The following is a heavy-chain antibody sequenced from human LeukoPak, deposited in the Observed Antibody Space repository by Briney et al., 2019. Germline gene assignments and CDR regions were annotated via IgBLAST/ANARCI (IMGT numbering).Heavy chain of an antibody. CDR3: TSQVAEDWFDP. CDR1: GFTFSSYW. Sequence: PGGSLRLSCAASGFTFSSYWMSWVRQAPGKGLEWVGFIRSKAYGGTTEYAASVKGRFTISRDDSKSIAYLQMNSLKTEDTAVYYCTSQVAEDWFDPWGQGTLVTVSS. CDR2: IRSKAYGGTT. J-gene: IGHJ5*02. V-gene: IGHV3-49*04.